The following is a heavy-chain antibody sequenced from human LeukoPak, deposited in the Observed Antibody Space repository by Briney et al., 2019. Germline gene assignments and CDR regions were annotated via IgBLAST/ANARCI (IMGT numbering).Heavy chain of an antibody. CDR3: ARVQWLYYYYGMDV. CDR2: ISAYNGNT. J-gene: IGHJ6*02. V-gene: IGHV1-18*01. CDR1: GYTSTSYG. Sequence: ASVKVSCKASGYTSTSYGISWVRQAPGQGLEWMGWISAYNGNTNYAQKLQGRVTMTTDTSTSTAYMELRSLRSDDTAVYYCARVQWLYYYYGMDVWGQGTTVTVSS. D-gene: IGHD6-19*01.